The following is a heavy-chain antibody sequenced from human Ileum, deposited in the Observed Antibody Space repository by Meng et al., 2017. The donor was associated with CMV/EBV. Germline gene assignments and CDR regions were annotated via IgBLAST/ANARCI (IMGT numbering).Heavy chain of an antibody. D-gene: IGHD3-22*01. CDR3: ARAPRVVVLLTQGGAFDI. CDR1: GGSINISPYY. J-gene: IGHJ3*02. V-gene: IGHV4-39*07. CDR2: IYYSGTT. Sequence: GSLGLSCSVSGGSINISPYYWAWIRQSPGQGLEWIGTIYYSGTTFYNSSLKSRATISVDTSKNQFSLGLTSVTAADTAVYYCARAPRVVVLLTQGGAFDIWSQGTLVTVSS.